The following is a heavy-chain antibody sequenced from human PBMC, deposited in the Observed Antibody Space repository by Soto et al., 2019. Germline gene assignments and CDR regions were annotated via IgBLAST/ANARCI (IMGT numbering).Heavy chain of an antibody. D-gene: IGHD2-21*01. CDR2: VSHDGAIK. CDR1: GFTFDNFA. Sequence: QMELVESGGGVVQPGRSLRLSCTPSGFTFDNFAMHWVRQAPGKGLEWVAVVSHDGAIKHYADSVRGRLTISRDNSRDTLSLQRYSLRPEDTAACYCVRATQIVRVVVPTPGSQGARDLWGQGTVVTVSS. V-gene: IGHV3-30-3*01. CDR3: VRATQIVRVVVPTPGSQGARDL. J-gene: IGHJ3*01.